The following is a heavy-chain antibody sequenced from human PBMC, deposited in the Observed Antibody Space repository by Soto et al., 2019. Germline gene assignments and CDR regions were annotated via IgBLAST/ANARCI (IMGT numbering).Heavy chain of an antibody. Sequence: SETLSLTCSVSGSDITTYYWSWLRQSPGKGLEWIGHIYDTGSTSYNPSLKSRVTISVDTSKKQFSLRLSAVTAADTAVYYCARCPIDHNWFDPWGQGTLLTVSS. CDR1: GSDITTYY. CDR3: ARCPIDHNWFDP. V-gene: IGHV4-59*01. D-gene: IGHD3-9*01. J-gene: IGHJ5*02. CDR2: IYDTGST.